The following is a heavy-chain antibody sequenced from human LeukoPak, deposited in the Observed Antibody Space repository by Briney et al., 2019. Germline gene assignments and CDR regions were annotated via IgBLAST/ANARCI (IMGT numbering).Heavy chain of an antibody. Sequence: GGSLRLSCAASGFPFNSFFLNWVRLTPGRELEWVACISQDGSETFYMDSVRGRFIISRDNSKNSLYLQMDSLRAEDTAVYFCVRDLGHSRHYFEYWGQGALVTVSS. J-gene: IGHJ4*02. D-gene: IGHD7-27*01. V-gene: IGHV3-7*01. CDR3: VRDLGHSRHYFEY. CDR2: ISQDGSET. CDR1: GFPFNSFF.